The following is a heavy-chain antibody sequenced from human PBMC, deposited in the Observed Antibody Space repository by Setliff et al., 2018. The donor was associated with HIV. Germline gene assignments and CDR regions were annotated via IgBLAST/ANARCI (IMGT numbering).Heavy chain of an antibody. CDR2: IYYTGTT. V-gene: IGHV4-59*11. D-gene: IGHD2-15*01. Sequence: SETLSLTCTVSGVSGGSISSHYWNWIRQPPGKGLEWIGYIYYTGTTKNNPSLKSRVTMSLDTSKKHFSLKLKSVTAADTAVYYCALTGHRLLRGYMDVWGKGTTVTVSS. J-gene: IGHJ6*03. CDR3: ALTGHRLLRGYMDV. CDR1: GGSISSHY.